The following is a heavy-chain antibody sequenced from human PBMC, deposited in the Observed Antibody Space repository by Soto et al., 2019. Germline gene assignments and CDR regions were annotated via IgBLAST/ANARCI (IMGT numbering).Heavy chain of an antibody. V-gene: IGHV3-30*18. CDR1: GFTFSSYG. CDR2: ISYDGSNK. Sequence: PGGSLRLSCAASGFTFSSYGMHWVRQAPGKGLEWVAVISYDGSNKYYADSVKGRFTISRDNSKNTLYLQMNSLRAEDTAVYYCAKEERFDYGSGSYSGFPSYYYYGMDVWGQGTTVTVSS. J-gene: IGHJ6*02. D-gene: IGHD3-10*01. CDR3: AKEERFDYGSGSYSGFPSYYYYGMDV.